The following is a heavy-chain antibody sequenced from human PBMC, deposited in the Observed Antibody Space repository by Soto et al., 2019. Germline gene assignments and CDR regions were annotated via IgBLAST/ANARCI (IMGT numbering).Heavy chain of an antibody. CDR2: ISSNGGST. CDR3: VKDFDYDILTGYFPFDY. J-gene: IGHJ4*02. V-gene: IGHV3-64D*06. Sequence: PGGSLRLSCSASGFTFSSYAMHWVRQAPGKGLEYVSAISSNGGSTYYADSVKGRFTISRDNSKNTLYLQMSSLRAEDTAVYYCVKDFDYDILTGYFPFDYWGQGTLVTVSS. D-gene: IGHD3-9*01. CDR1: GFTFSSYA.